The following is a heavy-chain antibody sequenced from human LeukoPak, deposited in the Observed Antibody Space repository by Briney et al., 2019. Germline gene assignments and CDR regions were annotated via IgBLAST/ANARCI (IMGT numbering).Heavy chain of an antibody. CDR3: ARHSGDSSGWYYFDY. V-gene: IGHV4-59*08. CDR2: IYYSGST. CDR1: SGSINNYY. J-gene: IGHJ4*02. Sequence: SETLSLTCTVSSGSINNYYWSWIRQPAGKGLEWIGYIYYSGSTNYNPSLKSRVTISVDTSKNQFSLKLSSVTAADTAVYYCARHSGDSSGWYYFDYWGQGTLVTVSS. D-gene: IGHD6-19*01.